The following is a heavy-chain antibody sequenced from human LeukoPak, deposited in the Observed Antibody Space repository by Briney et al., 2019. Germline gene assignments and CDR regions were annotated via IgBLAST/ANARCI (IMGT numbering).Heavy chain of an antibody. Sequence: GGSLRLSCAASGFTFSRYWMHWVRQDPEKGLVWVSRISSDGSNIIYADSVKGRFTISRDNAKNTLYLEMNSPRVEDTAVYYCARDWGGYGPTSHDYWGQGTLVTVSS. CDR1: GFTFSRYW. CDR3: ARDWGGYGPTSHDY. D-gene: IGHD3-16*01. CDR2: ISSDGSNI. V-gene: IGHV3-74*01. J-gene: IGHJ4*02.